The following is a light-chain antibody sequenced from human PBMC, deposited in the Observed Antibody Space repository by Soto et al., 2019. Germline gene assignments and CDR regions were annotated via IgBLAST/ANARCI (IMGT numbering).Light chain of an antibody. V-gene: IGKV3-20*01. J-gene: IGKJ3*01. CDR2: GAS. Sequence: EIVSTQSPGTLSLSPGERATLSCRASQTVNNNYLAWYQQKPGQSPRLLMYGASSRATDIPVRFRGSGSGTDFTLTITSLETEDFAVYYCQQYGGSPLTFGPGTQVDLK. CDR1: QTVNNNY. CDR3: QQYGGSPLT.